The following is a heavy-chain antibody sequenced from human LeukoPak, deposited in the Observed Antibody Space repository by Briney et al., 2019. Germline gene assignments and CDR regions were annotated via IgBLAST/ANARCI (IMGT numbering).Heavy chain of an antibody. Sequence: GGSLRLSCAASGFTFSSYWMHWVRQAPGKGLVWVSRINSDGSSTSYADSVKGRFTISRDNAKNTLYLQMNSLRAEDTAVYYCAKSDCSSTSCYVRGGFDIWGQGTMVTVSS. CDR1: GFTFSSYW. D-gene: IGHD2-2*01. CDR2: INSDGSST. J-gene: IGHJ3*02. CDR3: AKSDCSSTSCYVRGGFDI. V-gene: IGHV3-74*01.